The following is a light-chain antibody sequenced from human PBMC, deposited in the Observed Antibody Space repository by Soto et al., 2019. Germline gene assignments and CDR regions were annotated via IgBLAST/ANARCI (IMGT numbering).Light chain of an antibody. J-gene: IGKJ2*01. CDR3: QQYATSPST. V-gene: IGKV3-20*01. CDR2: GAS. CDR1: QSVRSGY. Sequence: DIVLQQSPGTLSLSPGERATLSCRASQSVRSGYLAWYQQKPGQAPRLLIYGASSRASGIRDSFSGSGSGTDFTLTISRLEPEDFAVYYCQQYATSPSTFGQGTKLEIK.